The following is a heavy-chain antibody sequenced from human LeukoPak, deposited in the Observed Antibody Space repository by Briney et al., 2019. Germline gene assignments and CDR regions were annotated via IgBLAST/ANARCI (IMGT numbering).Heavy chain of an antibody. CDR2: INHNGNVS. J-gene: IGHJ4*02. CDR3: ARVGSSSSGDDY. D-gene: IGHD6-6*01. Sequence: PGGSLRLSCAASGFTFSSYWMNWARQAPGKGLEWVASINHNGNVSYYVDSVKGRFTISRDNAKNSLYLQMNSLRAEDTAVYYCARVGSSSSGDDYWGQGTLVTVSS. CDR1: GFTFSSYW. V-gene: IGHV3-7*01.